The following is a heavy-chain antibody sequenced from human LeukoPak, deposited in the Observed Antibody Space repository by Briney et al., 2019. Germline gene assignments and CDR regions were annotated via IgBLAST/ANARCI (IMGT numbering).Heavy chain of an antibody. CDR3: ARDSETTPIHVLGY. J-gene: IGHJ4*02. CDR2: VSSDGGIK. V-gene: IGHV3-30-3*01. D-gene: IGHD2-15*01. CDR1: GFTFTNYV. Sequence: GGSLRLSCVVSGFTFTNYVVHWVRQAPGKGLEWVTLVSSDGGIKYYADSVKGRFSVSRDISKSTLYLQMNSLRVDDTAVYYCARDSETTPIHVLGYWGQGTLVTVSS.